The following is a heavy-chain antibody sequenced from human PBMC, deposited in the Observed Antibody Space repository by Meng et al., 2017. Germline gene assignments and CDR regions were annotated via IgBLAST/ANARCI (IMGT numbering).Heavy chain of an antibody. J-gene: IGHJ4*02. CDR3: ATRGNPYLNC. CDR1: GYTLSSDG. CDR2: INTYNGKT. Sequence: QGQLVKSGAEVKKPGSSVKVSCEASGYTLSSDGFSWVRQAPGQGLEWLGWINTYNGKTDYAQKFQGRITMTTDTFTSTAYMELRNLRSDDTAVHYCATRGNPYLNCWGQGTLVTVSS. V-gene: IGHV1-18*01.